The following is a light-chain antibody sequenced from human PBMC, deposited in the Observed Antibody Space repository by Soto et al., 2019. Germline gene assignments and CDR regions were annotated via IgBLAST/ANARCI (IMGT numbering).Light chain of an antibody. Sequence: QSVLTQPASVSGSPGQSITISCTGTSSDVGGYNYVSWYQHHPGKAPKLIIYDVSNRPSGVSNRSSGSKSGNTASLTISGLQPEDEADYYRSSYTTSNTRQIVFGTGTKVTVL. CDR3: SSYTTSNTRQIV. J-gene: IGLJ1*01. CDR2: DVS. CDR1: SSDVGGYNY. V-gene: IGLV2-14*03.